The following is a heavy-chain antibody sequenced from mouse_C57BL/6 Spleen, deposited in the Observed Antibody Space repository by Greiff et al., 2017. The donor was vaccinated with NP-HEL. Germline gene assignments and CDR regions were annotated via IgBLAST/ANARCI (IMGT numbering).Heavy chain of an antibody. V-gene: IGHV1-26*01. CDR3: ARRDYYGHTGAY. D-gene: IGHD1-1*01. CDR2: INPNNGGT. CDR1: GYTFTDYY. Sequence: EVQLQQSGPELVKPGASVKISCKASGYTFTDYYMNWVKQSHGKSLEWIGDINPNNGGTSYNQKFKGKATLTVDKSSSTAYMELRSLTSEDSAVYYCARRDYYGHTGAYWGQGTLVTVSA. J-gene: IGHJ3*01.